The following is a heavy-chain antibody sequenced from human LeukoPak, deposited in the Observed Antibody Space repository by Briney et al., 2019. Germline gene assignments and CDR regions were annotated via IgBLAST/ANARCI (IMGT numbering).Heavy chain of an antibody. Sequence: PGGSLRLSCSASGFTFSSFATFWVRQAPGKGLEYVSGISSDGGRTNYADSVKARFTISRDNSKVTLYLQMTSLRPEDTAIYYCVKDPSGNYFYFDYWGQGTLVTVSS. V-gene: IGHV3-64D*09. CDR1: GFTFSSFA. D-gene: IGHD1-26*01. CDR3: VKDPSGNYFYFDY. CDR2: ISSDGGRT. J-gene: IGHJ4*02.